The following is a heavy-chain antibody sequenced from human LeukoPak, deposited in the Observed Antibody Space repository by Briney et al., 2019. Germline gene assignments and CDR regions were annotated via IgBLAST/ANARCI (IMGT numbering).Heavy chain of an antibody. CDR2: INPNSGGT. D-gene: IGHD1-26*01. CDR3: ARGRAVGATTMGDY. Sequence: ASVKVSCKASGYTFTGYYIHWVRQAPGQGLEWMGWINPNSGGTNYAQKFQGRVTMTRDTSISTAYMELSRLRSDDTAVYYCARGRAVGATTMGDYWGQGTLVTVSS. V-gene: IGHV1-2*02. J-gene: IGHJ4*02. CDR1: GYTFTGYY.